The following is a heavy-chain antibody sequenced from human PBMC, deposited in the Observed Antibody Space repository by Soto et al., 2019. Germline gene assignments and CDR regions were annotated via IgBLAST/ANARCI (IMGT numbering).Heavy chain of an antibody. CDR1: GGTISSWY. V-gene: IGHV4-59*01. Sequence: PSETLSLTCTVSGGTISSWYWSWIRQPPGKGLEWIGYIYYSGSTNCNPSLKSRVTISVDTSKNQFSLKLSSVTAADTAVYYCARVWGGAFDFWGQGTMVTVSS. D-gene: IGHD3-10*01. CDR3: ARVWGGAFDF. J-gene: IGHJ3*01. CDR2: IYYSGST.